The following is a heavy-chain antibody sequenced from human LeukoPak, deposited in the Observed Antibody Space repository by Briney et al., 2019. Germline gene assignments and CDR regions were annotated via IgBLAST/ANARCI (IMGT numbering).Heavy chain of an antibody. CDR2: ISSSSSTI. D-gene: IGHD1-1*01. CDR3: AREYNWNDGRDAFDI. V-gene: IGHV3-48*01. Sequence: GGSLRLSCAVSGLTFSSYSMNWVRQAPGKGLEWVSYISSSSSTIYYADSVKGRFTISRDNAKNSLYLQMNSLRAEDTAVYYCAREYNWNDGRDAFDIWGQGTMVTVSS. CDR1: GLTFSSYS. J-gene: IGHJ3*02.